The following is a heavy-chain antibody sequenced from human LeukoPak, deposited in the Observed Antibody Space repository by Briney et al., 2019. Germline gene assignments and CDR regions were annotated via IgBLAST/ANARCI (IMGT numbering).Heavy chain of an antibody. CDR2: ISYDGSNK. Sequence: GGSLRLSRAASGFTFSSYAMHWVRQAPGKGLEWVAVISYDGSNKYYADSVKGRFTISRDNSKNTLYLQMNSLRAEDTAVYYCARAGGSSWYMDKYYFDYWGQGTLVTVSS. CDR3: ARAGGSSWYMDKYYFDY. J-gene: IGHJ4*02. D-gene: IGHD6-13*01. V-gene: IGHV3-30-3*01. CDR1: GFTFSSYA.